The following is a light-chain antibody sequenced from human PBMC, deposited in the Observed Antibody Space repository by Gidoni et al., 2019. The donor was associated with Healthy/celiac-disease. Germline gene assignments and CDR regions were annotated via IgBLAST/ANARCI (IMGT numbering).Light chain of an antibody. CDR3: NSRDSSGNHLV. CDR2: GKN. Sequence: SELTQDPAVSVALGQTVRITCQGDSLRSYYASWYQQKPGQAPVLVIYGKNNRPSWIPDRFSGSSSGNTASLTITGAQAEDEADYYCNSRDSSGNHLVFGGGTKLTVL. V-gene: IGLV3-19*01. CDR1: SLRSYY. J-gene: IGLJ2*01.